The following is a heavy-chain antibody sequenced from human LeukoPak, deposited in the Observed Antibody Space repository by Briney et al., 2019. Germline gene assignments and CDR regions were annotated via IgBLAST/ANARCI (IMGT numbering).Heavy chain of an antibody. J-gene: IGHJ5*02. Sequence: ASVKVSCKASGYTFTSYDINWVRQATGQGLEWMGWMNPNSGSTGYAQKFQGRVTITRNTSISTAYMELSSLRSEDTAIYYCARMYYYDSSGSHINWFDPWGQGTLVTVSS. CDR1: GYTFTSYD. V-gene: IGHV1-8*03. D-gene: IGHD3-22*01. CDR3: ARMYYYDSSGSHINWFDP. CDR2: MNPNSGST.